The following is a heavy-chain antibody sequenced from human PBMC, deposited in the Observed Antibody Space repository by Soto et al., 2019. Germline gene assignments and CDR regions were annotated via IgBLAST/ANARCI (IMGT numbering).Heavy chain of an antibody. CDR1: GSSTNNYY. Sequence: SETRTLTCTSSGSSTNNYYWSCLRQPPGKGLEWIGYIYYSGSTNYNPSLKSRVTISVDTSKNQFSLKLSSVTAADTAVYYCARLKSIAARRPYYYYMDVWGKGTTVTVSS. CDR3: ARLKSIAARRPYYYYMDV. J-gene: IGHJ6*03. V-gene: IGHV4-59*08. CDR2: IYYSGST. D-gene: IGHD6-6*01.